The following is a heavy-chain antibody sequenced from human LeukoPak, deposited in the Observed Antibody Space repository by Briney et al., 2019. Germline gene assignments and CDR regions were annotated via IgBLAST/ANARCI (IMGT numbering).Heavy chain of an antibody. V-gene: IGHV4-34*01. D-gene: IGHD6-19*01. CDR2: INHSGST. CDR3: ARGPSSGWYHP. Sequence: SETLSLTCAVYGGSFTGYYWSWIRQPPGKGLEWIGEINHSGSTYYTPPLKSRATISVDTSKNQFSLKLSSVTAADTAVYYCARGPSSGWYHPWGQGTLVTVSS. J-gene: IGHJ5*02. CDR1: GGSFTGYY.